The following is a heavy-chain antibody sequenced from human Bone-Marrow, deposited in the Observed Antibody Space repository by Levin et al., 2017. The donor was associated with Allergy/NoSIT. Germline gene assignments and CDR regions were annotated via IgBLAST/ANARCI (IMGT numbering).Heavy chain of an antibody. CDR3: ARGTQPTYYFDY. J-gene: IGHJ4*02. Sequence: GASVKVSCKASGGTLNSLTLSWVRQAPGQGLEWMGRIIPMFGIAKYAQKFQDRVTITADRSTRTAYMEVNSLTFDDTAVYFCARGTQPTYYFDYWGQGTPVTVSS. V-gene: IGHV1-69*02. CDR1: GGTLNSLT. CDR2: IIPMFGIA. D-gene: IGHD1-1*01.